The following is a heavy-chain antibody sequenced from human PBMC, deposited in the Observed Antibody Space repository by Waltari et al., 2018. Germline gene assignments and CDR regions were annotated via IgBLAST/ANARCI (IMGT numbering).Heavy chain of an antibody. CDR3: AAGPMNAWIKILGWFDP. CDR1: GYSFSDHY. Sequence: VQLVQSGAEVRNPGASVKISCQSPGYSFSDHYMSWARQAPGQGLEWVGWINTRSGATSFAQKFEGRITLTTDVSITTAYMELTSLTAEDTAVYYCAAGPMNAWIKILGWFDPWGQGTLVTVSS. J-gene: IGHJ5*02. CDR2: INTRSGAT. V-gene: IGHV1-2*02. D-gene: IGHD2-2*03.